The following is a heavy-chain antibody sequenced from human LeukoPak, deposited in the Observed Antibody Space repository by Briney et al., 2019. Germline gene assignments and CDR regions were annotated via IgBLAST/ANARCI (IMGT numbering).Heavy chain of an antibody. D-gene: IGHD6-13*01. V-gene: IGHV4-34*01. Sequence: PSETLSLTCAVYGGSFSGYYWSWIRQPPGKGLEWIGEINHSGSTNYNPSLKSRVTISVDTSKNQFSLKLSSVTAADTAVYYCARGQGISAYWGQGTLVTVSS. J-gene: IGHJ4*02. CDR1: GGSFSGYY. CDR3: ARGQGISAY. CDR2: INHSGST.